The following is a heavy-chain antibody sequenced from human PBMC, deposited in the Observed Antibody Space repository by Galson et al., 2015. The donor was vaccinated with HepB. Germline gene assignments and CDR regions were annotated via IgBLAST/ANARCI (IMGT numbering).Heavy chain of an antibody. V-gene: IGHV4-4*07. Sequence: SETLSLTCTVSGGSIRSYYWSWIRQPAGKGLEWIGRIYTSGSTNYNPSLKSRVTMSVDTSKNQFSLKLSSVTAADTAVYYCARGITPNLLWFGESPWDYYGMDVWGQGTTVTVSS. CDR1: GGSIRSYY. D-gene: IGHD3-10*01. J-gene: IGHJ6*02. CDR2: IYTSGST. CDR3: ARGITPNLLWFGESPWDYYGMDV.